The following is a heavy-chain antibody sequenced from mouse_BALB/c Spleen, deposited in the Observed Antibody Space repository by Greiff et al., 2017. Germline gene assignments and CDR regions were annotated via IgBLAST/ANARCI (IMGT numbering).Heavy chain of an antibody. J-gene: IGHJ4*01. CDR3: AITTVVARAMDY. CDR2: INPSNGRT. D-gene: IGHD1-1*01. V-gene: IGHV1S81*02. CDR1: GFTFTSYW. Sequence: VKLQQPGADLVKPGASVKLSCKASGFTFTSYWMHWVKQRPGQGLEWIGEINPSNGRTNYNEKFKSKATLTVDKSSSTAFMQLSSLTSEDAAVYYGAITTVVARAMDYWGQGTSVTVSS.